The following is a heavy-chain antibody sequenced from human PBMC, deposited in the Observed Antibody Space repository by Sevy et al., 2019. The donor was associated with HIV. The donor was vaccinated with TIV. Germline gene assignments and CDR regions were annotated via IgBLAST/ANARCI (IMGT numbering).Heavy chain of an antibody. CDR1: TFTFNDYW. D-gene: IGHD3-16*01. J-gene: IGHJ6*02. Sequence: GGSLRLSCAASTFTFNDYWMNWVRQAPGKGLEWVANINQHGSEKYFVDSVKGRFTISRDNAKNSLYLQMNSLRAEETAGYYWAGWGGGLDVWGQGTTVTVSS. CDR3: AGWGGGLDV. CDR2: INQHGSEK. V-gene: IGHV3-7*01.